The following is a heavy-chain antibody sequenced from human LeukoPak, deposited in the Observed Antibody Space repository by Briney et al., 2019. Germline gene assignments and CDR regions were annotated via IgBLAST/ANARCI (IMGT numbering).Heavy chain of an antibody. Sequence: GGSLRLSWAASGFTFGSYWMSWVRQAPGKGLEWVANIKQDGSEKYNVDSVKGRFTISRDNAKNSLYLQMNSLRAEDTAVYYCARDLGNDILTGQRWVYYYYGMDVWGQGTTVTVSS. CDR2: IKQDGSEK. D-gene: IGHD3-9*01. CDR3: ARDLGNDILTGQRWVYYYYGMDV. V-gene: IGHV3-7*01. J-gene: IGHJ6*02. CDR1: GFTFGSYW.